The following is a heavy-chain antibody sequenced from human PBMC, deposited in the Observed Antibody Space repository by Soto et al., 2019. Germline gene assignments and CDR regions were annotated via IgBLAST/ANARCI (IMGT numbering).Heavy chain of an antibody. CDR2: IRSKAYGGTT. J-gene: IGHJ4*02. CDR1: GFNFGDYA. Sequence: GGSLRLSCTASGFNFGDYAMSWFRQDPGKGLEWVGFIRSKAYGGTTEYAASVKGRFTISRDDSKSIAYLQMNSLKTEDTAVYYCAVTYYDFWSGYWNFDYWGQGTLVTVSS. V-gene: IGHV3-49*03. CDR3: AVTYYDFWSGYWNFDY. D-gene: IGHD3-3*01.